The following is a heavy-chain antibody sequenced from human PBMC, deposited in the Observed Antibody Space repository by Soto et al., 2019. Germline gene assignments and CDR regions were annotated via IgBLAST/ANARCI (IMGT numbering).Heavy chain of an antibody. Sequence: SQTLSLTCAISGDSVSSNRAGWNWIRQSPSRGLKWLGRKYYKYKWNNDYALSVKSRITINPDTSKNQFTLHLYSVTPEDTAVYYCTGITWFRGMDVWGQGTPVTVSS. D-gene: IGHD3-10*01. V-gene: IGHV6-1*01. CDR2: KYYKYKWNN. CDR1: GDSVSSNRAG. CDR3: TGITWFRGMDV. J-gene: IGHJ6*02.